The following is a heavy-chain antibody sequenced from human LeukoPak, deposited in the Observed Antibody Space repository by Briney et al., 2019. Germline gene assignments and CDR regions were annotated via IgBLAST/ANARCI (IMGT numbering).Heavy chain of an antibody. CDR3: ARVVRYPGYYFDY. CDR2: INHSGST. D-gene: IGHD3-9*01. Sequence: LETLSLTRAVYGGSFSAYYWSWIRQPPGKGLEWIGEINHSGSTNYNPSLKSRVTISVDTSKNQFSLKLSSVTAADTAVYYCARVVRYPGYYFDYWGQGTLVTVSS. J-gene: IGHJ4*02. CDR1: GGSFSAYY. V-gene: IGHV4-34*01.